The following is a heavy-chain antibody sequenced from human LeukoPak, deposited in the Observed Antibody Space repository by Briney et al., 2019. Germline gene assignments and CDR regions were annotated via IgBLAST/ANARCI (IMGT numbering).Heavy chain of an antibody. CDR3: GRDPFGSGSF. J-gene: IGHJ4*02. CDR2: IKTDGSST. V-gene: IGHV3-74*01. CDR1: GFTFSNYW. D-gene: IGHD3-10*01. Sequence: GGSLRLSCAASGFTFSNYWVHWVRQAPGKGLVWVSRIKTDGSSTSYADAVKGRFTISRDNAKNTVYLQMNSLRAEDTAVYYCGRDPFGSGSFWGQGALVTVSS.